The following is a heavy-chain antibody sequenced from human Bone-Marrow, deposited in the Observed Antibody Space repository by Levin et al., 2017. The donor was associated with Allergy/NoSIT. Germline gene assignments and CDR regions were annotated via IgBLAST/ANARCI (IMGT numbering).Heavy chain of an antibody. Sequence: GESLKISCAASGFTFSSYAMHWVRQAPGKGLEWVAVISYDGSNKYYADSVKGRFTISRDNSKNTLYLQMNSLRAEDTAVYYCARGPGYSSSWVYFDYWGQGTLVTVSS. CDR1: GFTFSSYA. D-gene: IGHD6-13*01. CDR2: ISYDGSNK. V-gene: IGHV3-30*04. J-gene: IGHJ4*02. CDR3: ARGPGYSSSWVYFDY.